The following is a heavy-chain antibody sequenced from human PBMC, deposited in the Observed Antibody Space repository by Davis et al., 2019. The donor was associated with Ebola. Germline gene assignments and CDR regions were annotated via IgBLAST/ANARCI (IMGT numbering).Heavy chain of an antibody. CDR2: INHSGST. D-gene: IGHD6-13*01. J-gene: IGHJ4*02. Sequence: SETLSLTCAVYGGSFSGYYWSWIRQPPGKGLEWIGEINHSGSTNYNPSLKSRVTISVDTSKNQFSLKLSSVTAADTAVYYCARGAGGIEENWGQGTLVTVSS. V-gene: IGHV4-34*01. CDR3: ARGAGGIEEN. CDR1: GGSFSGYY.